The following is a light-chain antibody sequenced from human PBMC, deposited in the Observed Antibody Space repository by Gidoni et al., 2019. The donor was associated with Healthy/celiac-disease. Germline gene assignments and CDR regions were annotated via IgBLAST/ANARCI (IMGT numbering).Light chain of an antibody. Sequence: DIAMTQFPDSPAVSLGERATINCKSSQSVLYSSNNKNYLAWSQQKPGQPPKLLIYWASTRESGVPDRFSGSGSGTDFTLTIGSLQAEDVAVYYCQQYYSTPCSFXQXTKLEIK. CDR2: WAS. CDR1: QSVLYSSNNKNY. J-gene: IGKJ2*04. V-gene: IGKV4-1*01. CDR3: QQYYSTPCS.